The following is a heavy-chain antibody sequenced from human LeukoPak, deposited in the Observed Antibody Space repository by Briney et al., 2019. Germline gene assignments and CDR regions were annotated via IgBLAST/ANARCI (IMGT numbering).Heavy chain of an antibody. CDR3: VRRAGGDSSFEGMDV. Sequence: PSETLSLTCTVSGGSISSYYWSWIRQPPGRALEWIGHMYTSGSTNYNPSLKSRITISVDTSKNQFSLNLPSVTAADTAVYYCVRRAGGDSSFEGMDVWGQGTTVTVSS. V-gene: IGHV4-4*08. CDR1: GGSISSYY. J-gene: IGHJ6*02. D-gene: IGHD6-6*01. CDR2: MYTSGST.